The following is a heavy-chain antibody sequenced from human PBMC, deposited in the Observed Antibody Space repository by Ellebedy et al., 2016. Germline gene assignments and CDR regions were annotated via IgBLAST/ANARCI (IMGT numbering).Heavy chain of an antibody. D-gene: IGHD6-6*01. V-gene: IGHV1-18*01. Sequence: ASVKVSXXASGYTFTSYGISWVRQAPGQGLEWMGWISAYNGNTNYAQKLQGRVTMTTDTSTSTAYMELRSLRSDDTAVYYCARGGAYSSSSWFDPWGQGALVTVSS. CDR3: ARGGAYSSSSWFDP. CDR1: GYTFTSYG. J-gene: IGHJ5*02. CDR2: ISAYNGNT.